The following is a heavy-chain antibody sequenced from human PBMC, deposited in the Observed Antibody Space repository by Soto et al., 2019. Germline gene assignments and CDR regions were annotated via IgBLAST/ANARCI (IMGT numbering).Heavy chain of an antibody. Sequence: PSETLSLTCTVSGGSISSYYWSWIRQPPGKGLEWIGYIYYSGSTNYNPSLKSRVTISVDTSKNQFSLKLSSVTAADTAVYYCARQPWDSSGWPGYYYYYMDVWGKGTTVTVSS. CDR3: ARQPWDSSGWPGYYYYYMDV. CDR1: GGSISSYY. J-gene: IGHJ6*03. D-gene: IGHD6-19*01. V-gene: IGHV4-59*08. CDR2: IYYSGST.